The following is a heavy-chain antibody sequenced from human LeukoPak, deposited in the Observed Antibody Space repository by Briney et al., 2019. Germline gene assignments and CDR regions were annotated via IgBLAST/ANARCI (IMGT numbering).Heavy chain of an antibody. V-gene: IGHV1-8*01. Sequence: ASVKVSCKASGYTFTSYDINWVRQATGQGLEWMGWMNPNSGNTSYAQKFQGRVTMTRNTSISTAYMELSSLRSEDTAVYYCARGLRYFDWLLHYYYYRDVWGKGTTVTVSS. J-gene: IGHJ6*03. CDR1: GYTFTSYD. CDR3: ARGLRYFDWLLHYYYYRDV. CDR2: MNPNSGNT. D-gene: IGHD3-9*01.